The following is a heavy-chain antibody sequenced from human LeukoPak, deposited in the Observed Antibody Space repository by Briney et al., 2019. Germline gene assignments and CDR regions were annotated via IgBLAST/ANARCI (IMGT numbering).Heavy chain of an antibody. D-gene: IGHD1-26*01. J-gene: IGHJ4*02. CDR2: IYYSGST. Sequence: PSETLSLTCTVSGGSISSSSYYWGWIRQPPGKGLEWIGSIYYSGSTYYNPSLKSRVTISVDTSKNQFSLKLSSVTAADTAVYYRARDSGGSYLDYWGQGTLVTVSS. CDR1: GGSISSSSYY. V-gene: IGHV4-39*07. CDR3: ARDSGGSYLDY.